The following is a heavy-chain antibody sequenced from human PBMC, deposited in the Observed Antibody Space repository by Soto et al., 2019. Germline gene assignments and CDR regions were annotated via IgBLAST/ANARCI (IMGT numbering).Heavy chain of an antibody. Sequence: ASVKVSCKASGGTFSSYGISWVRQAPGQGLEWMGWISAYNGNTNYAQKLQGRVTMTTDTSTSTAYMELRSLRSDDTAVYYCARDGKGWLQLRYDYWGQGTLVTVSS. CDR2: ISAYNGNT. CDR3: ARDGKGWLQLRYDY. V-gene: IGHV1-18*04. CDR1: GGTFSSYG. J-gene: IGHJ4*02. D-gene: IGHD5-12*01.